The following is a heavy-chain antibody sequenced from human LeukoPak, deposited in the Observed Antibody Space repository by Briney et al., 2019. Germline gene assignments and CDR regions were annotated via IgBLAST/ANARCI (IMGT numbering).Heavy chain of an antibody. V-gene: IGHV1-18*01. Sequence: GASVKVSCKASGYTFTSYGISWVRQAPGQGLEWMGWISAYNGNTNYAQKLQGRVTMTTDTSTSTAYMELRSLRSDDTAVYYCARSYDILTGLDLFDYWGQGTLVTVSS. CDR1: GYTFTSYG. J-gene: IGHJ4*02. D-gene: IGHD3-9*01. CDR2: ISAYNGNT. CDR3: ARSYDILTGLDLFDY.